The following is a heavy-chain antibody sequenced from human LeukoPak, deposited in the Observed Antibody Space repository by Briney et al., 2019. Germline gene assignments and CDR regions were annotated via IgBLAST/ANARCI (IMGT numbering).Heavy chain of an antibody. V-gene: IGHV1-8*02. D-gene: IGHD3-3*01. J-gene: IGHJ4*02. CDR3: ARDESRYDFWSGYTREYYFDY. CDR2: MNTNSGNT. Sequence: ASVKVSCKASGYTFTTYDINWVRQATGQGLEWMGWMNTNSGNTGYAQKFQGRVTMTRNTSMTTAYMELSSLRAEDTAVYYCARDESRYDFWSGYTREYYFDYWGQGTLVTVSS. CDR1: GYTFTTYD.